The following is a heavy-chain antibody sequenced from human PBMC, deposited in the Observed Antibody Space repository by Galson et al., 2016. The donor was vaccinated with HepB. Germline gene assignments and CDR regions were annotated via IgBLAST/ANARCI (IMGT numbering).Heavy chain of an antibody. V-gene: IGHV3-49*03. CDR2: IRSKAYGGTT. CDR1: GFTFGDYV. Sequence: SLRLSCAASGFTFGDYVMSWFRQAPGKGLEWVGLIRSKAYGGTTEYAASVKGRFTISRDDSKSIAYLQLNSLKTEDTAVYYCTRWELPTNFDYWGQGTLVTVSS. J-gene: IGHJ4*02. CDR3: TRWELPTNFDY. D-gene: IGHD1-26*01.